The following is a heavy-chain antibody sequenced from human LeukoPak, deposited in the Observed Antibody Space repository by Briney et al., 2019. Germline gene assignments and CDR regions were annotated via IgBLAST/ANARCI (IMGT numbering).Heavy chain of an antibody. CDR2: IDGDGSST. Sequence: PGGSLRLSCAASGFTFSIYWMHWVRQAPGKGLVWVSRIDGDGSSTKYADSVRGRFTISRDNAKNTLYLQMNSLRAEDTAVYYCARVDWNIDFWGRGTLVTVSS. J-gene: IGHJ2*01. CDR1: GFTFSIYW. CDR3: ARVDWNIDF. D-gene: IGHD1/OR15-1a*01. V-gene: IGHV3-74*03.